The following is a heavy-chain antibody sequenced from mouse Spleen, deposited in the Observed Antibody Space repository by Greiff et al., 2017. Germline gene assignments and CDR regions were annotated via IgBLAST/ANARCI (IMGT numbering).Heavy chain of an antibody. D-gene: IGHD4-1*01. V-gene: IGHV1-64*01. CDR2: IHPNSGST. CDR1: GYTFTSYW. CDR3: ARSLDWDEDDY. Sequence: QVQLQQPGAELVKPGASVKLSCKASGYTFTSYWMHWVKQRPGQGLEWIGMIHPNSGSTNYNEKFKSKATLTVDKSSSTAYMQLSSLTSEDSAVYYCARSLDWDEDDYWGQGTTLTVSS. J-gene: IGHJ2*01.